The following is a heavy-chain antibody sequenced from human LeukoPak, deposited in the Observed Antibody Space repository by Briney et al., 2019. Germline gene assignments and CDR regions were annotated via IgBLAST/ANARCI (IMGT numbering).Heavy chain of an antibody. V-gene: IGHV3-23*01. Sequence: GGSLRLSCAASGFTFSSYAMSWVRQAPGKGLEWVSAISGSVGSTYYADSVKGRFTISRDSSKNTLYLQMSSLRAEDTAVYYCAKKTTPMVLGYWGQGTLVTVSS. J-gene: IGHJ4*02. CDR2: ISGSVGST. CDR3: AKKTTPMVLGY. D-gene: IGHD5-18*01. CDR1: GFTFSSYA.